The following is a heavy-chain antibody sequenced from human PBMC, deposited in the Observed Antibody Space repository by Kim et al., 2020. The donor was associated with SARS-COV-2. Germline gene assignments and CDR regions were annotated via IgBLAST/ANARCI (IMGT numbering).Heavy chain of an antibody. V-gene: IGHV3-74*01. D-gene: IGHD3-16*01. J-gene: IGHJ6*02. CDR2: ISSDGSST. Sequence: GGSLRLSCAASDFTFTSYWMHCVRQAPGKGLEWVARISSDGSSTDYADSVKGRFTVSRDNAKNTVDLQLHSVRAEDTAVYFCGRVARQYYYDGMDVWGQG. CDR1: DFTFTSYW. CDR3: GRVARQYYYDGMDV.